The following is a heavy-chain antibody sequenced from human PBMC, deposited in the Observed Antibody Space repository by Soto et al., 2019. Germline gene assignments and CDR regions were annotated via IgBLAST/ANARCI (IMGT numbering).Heavy chain of an antibody. CDR3: APGGGFGETLKYYYYYYMDV. J-gene: IGHJ6*03. Sequence: SAKVSFKASGATFSSYTISWVRQAPGKVLEWMGGIILMIGKADYAKKFKGRVKITADKSTSTGYMKLSSLRYEDTAVYYCAPGGGFGETLKYYYYYYMDVWGKRTTVTVSS. D-gene: IGHD3-10*01. CDR2: IILMIGKA. CDR1: GATFSSYT. V-gene: IGHV1-69*10.